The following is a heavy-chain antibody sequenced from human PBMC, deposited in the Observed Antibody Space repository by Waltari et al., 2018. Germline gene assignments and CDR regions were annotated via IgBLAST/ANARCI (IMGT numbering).Heavy chain of an antibody. CDR2: IYYSGST. J-gene: IGHJ6*02. V-gene: IGHV4-39*07. CDR3: ARDPGYGYYYYGMDV. CDR1: GGSISSSSYY. Sequence: QLQLQESGPGLVKPSETLSLTCTVSGGSISSSSYYWGWLRQPPGKGLEWIGSIYYSGSTYYNPSLKSRVTISVDTSKNQFSLKLSSVTAADTAVYYCARDPGYGYYYYGMDVWGQGTTVTVSS. D-gene: IGHD5-18*01.